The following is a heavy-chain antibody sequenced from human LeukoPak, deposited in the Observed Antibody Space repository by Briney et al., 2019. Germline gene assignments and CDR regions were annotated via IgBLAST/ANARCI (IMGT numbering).Heavy chain of an antibody. D-gene: IGHD3-22*01. Sequence: PGGSLRLSCAASGFTFSSYAMHWVRQAPGKGLEWVAVISYDGSNKYYADSVKGRFTISRDNSKNTLYLQVNSLRAEDTAVYYCADSSGSYFLDYWGQGTLVTVSS. CDR1: GFTFSSYA. CDR3: ADSSGSYFLDY. J-gene: IGHJ4*02. V-gene: IGHV3-30*04. CDR2: ISYDGSNK.